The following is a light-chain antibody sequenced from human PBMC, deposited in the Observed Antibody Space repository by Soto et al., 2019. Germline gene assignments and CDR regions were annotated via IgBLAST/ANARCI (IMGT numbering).Light chain of an antibody. J-gene: IGLJ3*02. CDR1: SSDVGGYNY. CDR2: DVS. Sequence: QSALTQPRSVSGSPGQSVTISCTGTSSDVGGYNYVSWYQQHPGKAPKLVIYDVSKWPSGVPDRFSGSKSGNTASLTVSGLQAEDEADYSCCSYAGTYTQWVFGGGTKLPS. CDR3: CSYAGTYTQWV. V-gene: IGLV2-11*01.